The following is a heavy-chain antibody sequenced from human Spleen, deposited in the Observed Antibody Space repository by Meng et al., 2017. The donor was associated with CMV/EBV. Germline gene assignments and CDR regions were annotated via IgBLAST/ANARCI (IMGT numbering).Heavy chain of an antibody. D-gene: IGHD2-15*01. Sequence: SGFTFNNAWMSRVRQAPGKGLEWLGRIKSKTDGGTTDYAAPVKGRFTISRDDSKNTLYLQMNSLKTEDTAVYYCTMLVGAGRNALDIWGQGTMVTVSS. V-gene: IGHV3-15*01. CDR2: IKSKTDGGTT. CDR3: TMLVGAGRNALDI. CDR1: GFTFNNAW. J-gene: IGHJ3*02.